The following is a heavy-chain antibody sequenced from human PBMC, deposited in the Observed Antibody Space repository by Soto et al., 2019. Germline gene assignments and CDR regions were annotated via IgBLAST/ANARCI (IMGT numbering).Heavy chain of an antibody. Sequence: QVQLQESGPGLVKPSETLSLTCTVSGGSISSYYWSWIRQPPGKGLEWIGYIYYSGSTNYNPSLKSRVTISVDTSKNQFSLKLSSVTAADTAVYYCARRPPHYVWGSPNAFDIWGQGTMVTVSS. CDR2: IYYSGST. CDR3: ARRPPHYVWGSPNAFDI. J-gene: IGHJ3*02. CDR1: GGSISSYY. D-gene: IGHD3-16*01. V-gene: IGHV4-59*08.